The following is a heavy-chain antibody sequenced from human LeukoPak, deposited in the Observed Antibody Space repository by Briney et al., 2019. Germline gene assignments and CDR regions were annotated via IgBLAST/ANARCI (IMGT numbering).Heavy chain of an antibody. CDR3: ARDKGGDSSGYYAVKYFDY. V-gene: IGHV4-4*02. J-gene: IGHJ4*02. CDR1: GGSISSSNW. CDR2: IYHSGST. Sequence: SGTLSLTCAVSGGSISSSNWWSLVRQPPGKGLEWIGEIYHSGSTNYNPSLKSRVTISVDKSKNQFSLKLSSVTAADTAVYYCARDKGGDSSGYYAVKYFDYWGQGTLVTVSS. D-gene: IGHD3-22*01.